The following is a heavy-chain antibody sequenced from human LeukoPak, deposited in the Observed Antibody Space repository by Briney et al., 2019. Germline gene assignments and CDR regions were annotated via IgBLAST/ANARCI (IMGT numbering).Heavy chain of an antibody. CDR2: IIPIFGTA. D-gene: IGHD2-15*01. CDR3: ARDRIGIGYYFDY. CDR1: GGTFSSYA. Sequence: ASVKVSCKASGGTFSSYAISWVRQAPGQGLEWMGGIIPIFGTASYAQKFQGRVTITADESTSTAYMELSSLRSEDTAVYYCARDRIGIGYYFDYWGQGTLVTVSS. J-gene: IGHJ4*02. V-gene: IGHV1-69*13.